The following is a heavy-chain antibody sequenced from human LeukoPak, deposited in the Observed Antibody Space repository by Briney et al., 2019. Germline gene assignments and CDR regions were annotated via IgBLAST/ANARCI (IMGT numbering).Heavy chain of an antibody. CDR2: IYYSGST. CDR3: ARDGYSSGRGRAFDI. V-gene: IGHV4-59*01. Sequence: SETLSLTCTVSGGSISSYYWSWIRQPPGKGLEWIGYIYYSGSTNYNPSLKSRVTISVDTSKNQFSLKLSSVTAADTAVYYCARDGYSSGRGRAFDIWGRGTMVTVSS. J-gene: IGHJ3*02. D-gene: IGHD6-19*01. CDR1: GGSISSYY.